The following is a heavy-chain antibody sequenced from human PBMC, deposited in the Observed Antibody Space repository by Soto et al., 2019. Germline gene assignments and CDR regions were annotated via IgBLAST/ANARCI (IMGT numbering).Heavy chain of an antibody. CDR3: ATDIRSYERGLGRYYYYYYGMDV. CDR1: GFTFSSYG. D-gene: IGHD6-19*01. J-gene: IGHJ6*02. V-gene: IGHV3-30*03. Sequence: GGSLRLSCAASGFTFSSYGMHWVRQAPGKGLEWVAVISYDGSNKYYADSVKGRFTISRDNSKNTLYLQMNSLRAEDTAVYYCATDIRSYERGLGRYYYYYYGMDVWGQGTTVTVSS. CDR2: ISYDGSNK.